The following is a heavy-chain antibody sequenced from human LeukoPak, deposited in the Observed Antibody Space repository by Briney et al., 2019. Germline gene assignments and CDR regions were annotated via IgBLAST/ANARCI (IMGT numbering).Heavy chain of an antibody. J-gene: IGHJ4*02. Sequence: GGSLRLSCAASGFTFSSYAMHWVRQAPGKGLEWVAVISYDGSNKYYADSVKGRFTISRDNPKNTLYLQMNGLRAEDTAIYYCAKDRYDSYKYYFDDWGQGTLVTVSS. CDR2: ISYDGSNK. CDR1: GFTFSSYA. V-gene: IGHV3-30-3*01. D-gene: IGHD3-22*01. CDR3: AKDRYDSYKYYFDD.